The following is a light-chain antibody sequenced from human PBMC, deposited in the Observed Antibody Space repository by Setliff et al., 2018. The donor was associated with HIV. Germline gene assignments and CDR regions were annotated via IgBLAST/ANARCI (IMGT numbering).Light chain of an antibody. CDR2: DVS. J-gene: IGLJ1*01. CDR1: SSDVGRYNY. Sequence: GSPGQSITISCTGTSSDVGRYNYVSWYQQHPGKTPKLIIYDVSKWPSGVSNRFSASKSGNTASLTISGLQAEDEADYYCCSYTSISTYVFGTGTKVTV. V-gene: IGLV2-14*03. CDR3: CSYTSISTYV.